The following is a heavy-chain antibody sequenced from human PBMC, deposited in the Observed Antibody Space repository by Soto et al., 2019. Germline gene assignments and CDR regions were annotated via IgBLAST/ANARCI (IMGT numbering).Heavy chain of an antibody. V-gene: IGHV1-46*01. CDR2: TNPNGGST. CDR1: ADTFTSYY. CDR3: AQSAAGVYGIIIEGSTSLDR. D-gene: IGHD3-10*01. Sequence: VQLVQSGAEVKKPGASVKLSCKAPADTFTSYYIHWVRQAPRHALEWMGITNPNGGSTRFAQTFQGTNTMTRDRCTNTVYMELRSLRAEDTAIYYCAQSAAGVYGIIIEGSTSLDRWSQGSLVTVSS. J-gene: IGHJ5*02.